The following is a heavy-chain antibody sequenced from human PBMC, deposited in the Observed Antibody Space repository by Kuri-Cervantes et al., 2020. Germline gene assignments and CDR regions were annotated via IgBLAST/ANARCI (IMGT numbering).Heavy chain of an antibody. CDR1: GGSISSSSYY. V-gene: IGHV4-39*07. CDR2: IYYSGTT. J-gene: IGHJ5*02. D-gene: IGHD6-13*01. CDR3: ARDPPDSISGPGWFDP. Sequence: SETLSLTCTVSGGSISSSSYYWGWIRQPPGKGLEWIGSIYYSGTTYYNPPLKSRVTISVDTSKNQFSLKLSSVTAADTAVYYCARDPPDSISGPGWFDPWGQGTLVTVSS.